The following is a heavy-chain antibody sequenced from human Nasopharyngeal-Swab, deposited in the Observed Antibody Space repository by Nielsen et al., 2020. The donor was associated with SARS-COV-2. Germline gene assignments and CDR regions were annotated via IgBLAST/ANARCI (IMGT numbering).Heavy chain of an antibody. J-gene: IGHJ3*02. D-gene: IGHD3-9*01. CDR2: IWYDGSNK. CDR3: AREGDILTGYYDAFDI. CDR1: GFTFSSYG. Sequence: GGSLRLSCAASGFTFSSYGMHWVRQAPGKGLEWVAVIWYDGSNKYYADSVKGRFTISRDNSKNTLYLQMNSLRAEDTAVYYCAREGDILTGYYDAFDIWGQGTMGTVSS. V-gene: IGHV3-33*01.